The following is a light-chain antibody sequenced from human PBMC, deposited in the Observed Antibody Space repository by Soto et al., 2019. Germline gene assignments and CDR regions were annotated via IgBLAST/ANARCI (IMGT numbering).Light chain of an antibody. Sequence: SYELTQPPSVSVAPVQTAKIICGGNNIGSKSVQWYQQKPGQAPVLVVYDDSDRPSGIPERFSGSKSWNTATLTIRRVEAGDEADYYCQVWDTSSDHYVFGTGTRSPS. V-gene: IGLV3-21*02. CDR1: NIGSKS. J-gene: IGLJ1*01. CDR3: QVWDTSSDHYV. CDR2: DDS.